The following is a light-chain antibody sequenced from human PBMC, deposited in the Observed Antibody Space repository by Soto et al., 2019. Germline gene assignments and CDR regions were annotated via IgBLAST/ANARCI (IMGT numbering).Light chain of an antibody. V-gene: IGLV1-40*01. CDR1: SSNIGAGYE. Sequence: QSVLTQPPSVSGAPGQRVTISCTGNSSNIGAGYEVHWYQQVPGTAPRPLIYGNIYRPSGVPDRFSGSKSGTSVSLAITGLQAEDEADYHCQSYDSSLSGVVFGGGTKRTVL. J-gene: IGLJ3*02. CDR2: GNI. CDR3: QSYDSSLSGVV.